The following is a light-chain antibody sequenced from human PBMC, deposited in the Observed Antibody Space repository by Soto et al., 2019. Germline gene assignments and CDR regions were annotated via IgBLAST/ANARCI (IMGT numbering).Light chain of an antibody. CDR1: QSLLHSNGYNY. CDR2: LGS. Sequence: DIVMTQSPLSLPVTPGEPASISCRSSQSLLHSNGYNYLDWYLQKPGQSPQLLIYLGSNRASGVPDRFRGSGSGTDFTLKISRVEAEDVGVYYCMQALQITWTFGQGTKVEIK. CDR3: MQALQITWT. J-gene: IGKJ1*01. V-gene: IGKV2-28*01.